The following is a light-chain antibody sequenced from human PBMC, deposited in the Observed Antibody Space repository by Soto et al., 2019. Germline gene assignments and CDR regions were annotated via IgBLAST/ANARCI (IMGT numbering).Light chain of an antibody. CDR2: GAS. CDR1: QSVSSSY. Sequence: SVLSQSPGALSLSQGERATLSCRASQSVSSSYLAWYQQKPGQAPRLLIYGASSRATGIPDRFSGSGSGTDFTLTISRLEPEDFAVYYCQQYGNSPQTFGQGTKVDI. V-gene: IGKV3-20*01. CDR3: QQYGNSPQT. J-gene: IGKJ1*01.